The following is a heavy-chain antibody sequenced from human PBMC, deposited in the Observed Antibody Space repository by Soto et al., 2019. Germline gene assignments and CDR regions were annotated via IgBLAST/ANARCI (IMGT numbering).Heavy chain of an antibody. V-gene: IGHV1-18*01. Sequence: ASVKVSCTASGYTFSSYAMHWVRQAPGQRLEWMGWISAYNGNTNYAQKLQGRVTMTTDTSTSTAYMELRSLRSDDTAVYYCVVAAQPYYFDYWGQGTLVTVSS. CDR1: GYTFSSYA. CDR3: VVAAQPYYFDY. CDR2: ISAYNGNT. D-gene: IGHD2-15*01. J-gene: IGHJ4*02.